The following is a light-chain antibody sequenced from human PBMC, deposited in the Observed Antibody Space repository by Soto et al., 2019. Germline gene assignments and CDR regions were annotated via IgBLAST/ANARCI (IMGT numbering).Light chain of an antibody. Sequence: DIQMTQSPSTLPASVGDRFTIACRASQSISNWLAWYQQKPGKAPKLLIYDASSLESGVPSRFSGSGSGTEFTLTISSLQPDDFATYCCQQYNSYSWTFGQGTKVDI. CDR1: QSISNW. V-gene: IGKV1-5*01. CDR3: QQYNSYSWT. CDR2: DAS. J-gene: IGKJ1*01.